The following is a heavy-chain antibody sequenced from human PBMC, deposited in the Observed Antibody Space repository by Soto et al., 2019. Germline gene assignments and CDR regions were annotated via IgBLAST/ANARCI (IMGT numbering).Heavy chain of an antibody. CDR2: ISGNGATT. CDR3: AKDRGGFTSGWEFFDF. J-gene: IGHJ4*01. D-gene: IGHD6-19*01. CDR1: GVAFSFYS. Sequence: EVALLESGGGLVQPGGSLRLSCEVSGVAFSFYSMSWVRQAPGKGLEWVASISGNGATTYYAASGKGRFTFSRDNSKNTVHLQMNSLRGEDTAVYYCAKDRGGFTSGWEFFDFWGHGTLVTVSS. V-gene: IGHV3-23*01.